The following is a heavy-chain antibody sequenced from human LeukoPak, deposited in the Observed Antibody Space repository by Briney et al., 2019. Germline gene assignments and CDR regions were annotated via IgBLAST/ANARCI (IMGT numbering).Heavy chain of an antibody. CDR3: ARDDRRYYYGSGSS. Sequence: ASVKVSCKASGYTFTGYYMHWVRQAPGQGLEWMGWINPNSGGTNYAQKFQGRVTMTRDTSISTAYMELSRLRSEDTAVYYCARDDRRYYYGSGSSWGQGTLVTVSS. D-gene: IGHD3-10*01. CDR2: INPNSGGT. V-gene: IGHV1-2*02. CDR1: GYTFTGYY. J-gene: IGHJ5*02.